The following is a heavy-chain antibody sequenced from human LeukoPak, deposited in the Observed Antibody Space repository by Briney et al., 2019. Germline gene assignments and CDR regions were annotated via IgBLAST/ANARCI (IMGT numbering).Heavy chain of an antibody. CDR2: INPNSGGT. J-gene: IGHJ6*02. CDR3: ASPSIVGATLFYYYGMDA. V-gene: IGHV1-2*02. Sequence: GASVKVSCKASGYTFTGYYMHWVRQAPGQGLAWMGWINPNSGGTNYAQKFQGRVTMTRDTSISTAYMELSRLRSDDTAVYYCASPSIVGATLFYYYGMDAWGQGTTVTVSS. D-gene: IGHD1-26*01. CDR1: GYTFTGYY.